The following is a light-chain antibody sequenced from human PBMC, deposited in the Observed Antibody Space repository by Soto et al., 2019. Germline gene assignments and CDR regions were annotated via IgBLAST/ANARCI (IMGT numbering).Light chain of an antibody. CDR1: QSVSSSY. V-gene: IGKV3-20*01. CDR3: HQYVSSPLT. Sequence: EIVLTQSPGTLSLSPGERATLSCRASQSVSSSYLAWYQQKPGQAPRLLIYGASSRATGIQDRFSGSGSGTDFTLTISRLEPEDFAVYYCHQYVSSPLTFGGGTMVEIK. CDR2: GAS. J-gene: IGKJ4*01.